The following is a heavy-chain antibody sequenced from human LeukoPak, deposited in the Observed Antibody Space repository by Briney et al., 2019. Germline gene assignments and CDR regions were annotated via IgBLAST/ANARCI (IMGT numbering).Heavy chain of an antibody. Sequence: GGSLRLSCVVSGFSVSNNFMNWVRQAPGKGLKWVSTITTGGPNTYYADSVKGRFTVSRDDSKNTLYLQMNSLRAEDTAVYYCAKDGGLWVSAHWGDSWGRGTLVTVSS. CDR3: AKDGGLWVSAHWGDS. CDR2: ITTGGPNT. J-gene: IGHJ4*02. CDR1: GFSVSNNF. V-gene: IGHV3-23*01. D-gene: IGHD7-27*01.